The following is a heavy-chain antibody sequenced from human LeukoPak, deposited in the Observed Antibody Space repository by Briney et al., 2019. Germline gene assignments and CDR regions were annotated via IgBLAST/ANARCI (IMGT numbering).Heavy chain of an antibody. J-gene: IGHJ4*02. Sequence: WASVKVSCKASGGTFSSYAISWVRQARGQRLEWIGWIVVGSGDTNYAQKFQERVIITRDMFTTTAYMELNSLRSEDTAVYYCAASYGSGTYFPFDYWGQGTLVTVSS. CDR1: GGTFSSYA. CDR2: IVVGSGDT. D-gene: IGHD3-10*01. V-gene: IGHV1-58*02. CDR3: AASYGSGTYFPFDY.